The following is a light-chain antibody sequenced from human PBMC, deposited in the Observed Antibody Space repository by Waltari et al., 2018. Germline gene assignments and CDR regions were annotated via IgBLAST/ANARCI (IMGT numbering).Light chain of an antibody. V-gene: IGKV3-15*01. CDR3: QQYNNWPPR. J-gene: IGKJ1*01. CDR1: QSVRRN. Sequence: EIVMTQSPATLSVSPGERATLSCRASQSVRRNLAWYQKQPGHAPRLLIDGTYTRATGIPARCIGSGSGTEFTLTISSLQSEDFAVYYCQQYNNWPPRFGQGTKVEIK. CDR2: GTY.